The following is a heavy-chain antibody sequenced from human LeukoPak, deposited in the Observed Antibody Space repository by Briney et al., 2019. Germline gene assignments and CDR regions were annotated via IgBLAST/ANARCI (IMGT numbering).Heavy chain of an antibody. V-gene: IGHV3-23*01. J-gene: IGHJ4*02. CDR3: ANNWNFDN. Sequence: PGESLRLSCVASAFNFNIYAMCWVRQAPGKGLEWVSAISGGSATGGITHYADSVKGRFTISRDNSKNTLYLQMNSLRVEETAVYYCANNWNFDNWGQGTLVTVSS. CDR2: ISGGSATGGIT. CDR1: AFNFNIYA. D-gene: IGHD1-1*01.